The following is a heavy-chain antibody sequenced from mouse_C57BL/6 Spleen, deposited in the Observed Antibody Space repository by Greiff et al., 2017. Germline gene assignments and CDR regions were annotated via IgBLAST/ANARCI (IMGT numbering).Heavy chain of an antibody. CDR2: INPNNGGT. CDR3: AHSSGYLYFDY. D-gene: IGHD3-2*02. Sequence: VQLQQSGPELVKPGASVKISCKASGYTFTDYYMNWVKQSHGKSLEWIGDINPNNGGTSYNQKFKGKATLTVDKSSSTAYMELRSLTSEDSAVYYCAHSSGYLYFDYWGQGTTLTVSS. CDR1: GYTFTDYY. J-gene: IGHJ2*01. V-gene: IGHV1-26*01.